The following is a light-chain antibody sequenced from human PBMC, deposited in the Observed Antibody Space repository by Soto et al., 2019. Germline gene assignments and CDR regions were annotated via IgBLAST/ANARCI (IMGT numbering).Light chain of an antibody. CDR3: QHYNNWPPWT. J-gene: IGKJ1*01. CDR1: QSVSNN. CDR2: GAS. V-gene: IGKV3-15*01. Sequence: EIVMTQSPATLSVSPGERVTLSCRANQSVSNNLAWYQQKPGQAPRLLIYGASTRATGIPARFSGSGSGTEFTLTISSLQSEDFAVYYCQHYNNWPPWTFGQGTKVEIK.